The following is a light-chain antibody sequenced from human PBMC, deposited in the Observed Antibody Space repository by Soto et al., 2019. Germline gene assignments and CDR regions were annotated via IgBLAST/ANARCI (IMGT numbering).Light chain of an antibody. Sequence: EIMLTQSPGTLSLSPGERATLSCRASQSVTSSYLAWYQQKPGQAPRLLIYGASSGATGIPDRFSGSGSGTDFTLTISRLEPEDFAVYYCQQYVSPPITFGQGTRLEI. CDR2: GAS. CDR1: QSVTSSY. J-gene: IGKJ5*01. CDR3: QQYVSPPIT. V-gene: IGKV3-20*01.